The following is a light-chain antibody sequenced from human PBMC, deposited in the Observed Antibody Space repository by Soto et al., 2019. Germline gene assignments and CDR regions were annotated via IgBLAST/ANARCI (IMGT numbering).Light chain of an antibody. CDR3: QHYDNLPPLT. J-gene: IGKJ4*01. CDR2: DVS. V-gene: IGKV1-33*01. CDR1: QDITNY. Sequence: GDRVSITCQATQDITNYLNWYQQKPGTAPKLLIYDVSNLETGVPSRFSGSGSGTHFTLTINNLQAEDIATYYCQHYDNLPPLTFGGGTKVEIK.